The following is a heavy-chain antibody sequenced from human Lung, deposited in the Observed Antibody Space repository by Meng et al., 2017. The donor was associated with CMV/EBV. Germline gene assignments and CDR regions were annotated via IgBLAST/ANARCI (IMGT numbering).Heavy chain of an antibody. CDR3: ARQRPVLDAFDI. V-gene: IGHV4-39*01. CDR2: IYYSGST. Sequence: SXTXSLXCTVSGGSISSSSYYWGWIRQPPGKGLEWIGSIYYSGSTYYNPSLKSRVTISVDTSKNQFSLKLSSVTAADTAVYYCARQRPVLDAFDIWGQGTMVTVS. D-gene: IGHD3-3*01. J-gene: IGHJ3*02. CDR1: GGSISSSSYY.